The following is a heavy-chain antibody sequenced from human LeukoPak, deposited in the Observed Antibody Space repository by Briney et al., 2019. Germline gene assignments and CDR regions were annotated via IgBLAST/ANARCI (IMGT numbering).Heavy chain of an antibody. CDR3: ARVVHYYDRSGYYYYVDV. V-gene: IGHV4-59*12. Sequence: SETLSLTCTVSGGSISGYYWSWIRQPPGKGLEWIGYIYDSGSTNYNPSLKSRVTISVDTSKKQFSLKLSSVTAADTAVYYCARVVHYYDRSGYYYYVDVWGKGTTVTVSS. D-gene: IGHD3-22*01. J-gene: IGHJ6*03. CDR2: IYDSGST. CDR1: GGSISGYY.